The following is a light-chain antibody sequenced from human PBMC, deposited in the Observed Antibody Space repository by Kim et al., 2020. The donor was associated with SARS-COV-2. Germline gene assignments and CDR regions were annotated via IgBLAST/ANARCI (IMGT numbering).Light chain of an antibody. J-gene: IGLJ2*01. CDR2: VGTGGSVG. CDR1: SGYSNYK. V-gene: IGLV9-49*01. CDR3: GADHGSGRNFAWGV. Sequence: QPVLTQPPSASASLGASVTLTCTLSSGYSNYKVDWYQQRPGKGPRFVMRVGTGGSVGSKGDGIPDRFSVLGSGLNRYLTIKNIQEEDESDYHCGADHGSGRNFAWGVFGGGTKLTVL.